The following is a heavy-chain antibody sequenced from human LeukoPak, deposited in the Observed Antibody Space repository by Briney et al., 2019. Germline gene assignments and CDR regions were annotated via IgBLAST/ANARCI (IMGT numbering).Heavy chain of an antibody. CDR3: ARECVFWSGYYTHFDY. V-gene: IGHV3-23*01. Sequence: GGSLRLSCSLSGFTFSSHLMSGLRQAPGKGLEWVSAISGSGGSTYYADSVKGRFTISRDNSKNTLYLQMNSLRAEDTAVYYCARECVFWSGYYTHFDYWGQGTLVTVSS. CDR1: GFTFSSHL. D-gene: IGHD3-3*01. CDR2: ISGSGGST. J-gene: IGHJ4*02.